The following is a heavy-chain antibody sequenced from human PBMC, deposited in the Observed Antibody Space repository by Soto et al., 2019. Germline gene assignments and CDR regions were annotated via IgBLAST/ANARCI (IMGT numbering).Heavy chain of an antibody. J-gene: IGHJ4*02. CDR3: ASRGISVAGTSLFDN. CDR1: GFTFGGSA. V-gene: IGHV3-21*05. CDR2: ISPSSSYT. Sequence: GGSLRLSCAASGFTFGGSAMHWVRQASGKGLEWVGHISPSSSYTNYADPVKGRFTISRDNAKNSLYLQMNSLRAEDTAVYYCASRGISVAGTSLFDNWGQGTLVTVSS. D-gene: IGHD6-19*01.